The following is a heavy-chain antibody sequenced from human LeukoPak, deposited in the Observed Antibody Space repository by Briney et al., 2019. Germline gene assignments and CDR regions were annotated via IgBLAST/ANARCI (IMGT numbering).Heavy chain of an antibody. CDR2: IRYDGSNK. CDR3: AKDPTHYRVWDDYDSTVLSY. D-gene: IGHD3-22*01. Sequence: GGSLRLSCAASGFTFSSYGMHWVRQAPGKGLEWVAFIRYDGSNKYYADSVKGRVTISRDNSKNTLYLQMNSLRAADTAVYYCAKDPTHYRVWDDYDSTVLSYWGQGTLVTVSS. CDR1: GFTFSSYG. V-gene: IGHV3-30*02. J-gene: IGHJ4*02.